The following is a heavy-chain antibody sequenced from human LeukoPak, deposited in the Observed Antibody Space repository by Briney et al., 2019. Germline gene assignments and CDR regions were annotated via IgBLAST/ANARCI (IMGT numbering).Heavy chain of an antibody. V-gene: IGHV3-53*01. D-gene: IGHD2-8*01. CDR3: ARVMTYYYYGMDV. CDR2: IYSGGST. J-gene: IGHJ6*02. CDR1: GFTFNNYA. Sequence: GGSLRLSCAASGFTFNNYAMSWVRQAPGKGLEWVSVIYSGGSTYYADSVKGRFTISRDNSKNTLYLQMNSLRAEDTAVYYCARVMTYYYYGMDVWGQGTTVTVSS.